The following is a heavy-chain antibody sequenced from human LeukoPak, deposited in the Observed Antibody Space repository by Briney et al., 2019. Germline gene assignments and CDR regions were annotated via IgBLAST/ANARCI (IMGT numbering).Heavy chain of an antibody. CDR1: GYTFTGYY. D-gene: IGHD2-2*01. CDR3: ARARIVVVPAPIDY. CDR2: INPNSGGT. V-gene: IGHV1-2*02. J-gene: IGHJ4*02. Sequence: ASVKVSCKASGYTFTGYYMHWVRQAPGQGLEWVGWINPNSGGTNYAQKFQGRVTMTRDTSISTAYMELSRLRSDDTAVYYCARARIVVVPAPIDYWGQGTLVTVSS.